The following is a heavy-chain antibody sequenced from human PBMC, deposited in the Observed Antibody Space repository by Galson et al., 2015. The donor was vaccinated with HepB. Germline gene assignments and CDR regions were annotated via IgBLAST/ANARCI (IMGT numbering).Heavy chain of an antibody. V-gene: IGHV1-69*06. D-gene: IGHD2-15*01. Sequence: SVKVSCKASGYTVTTYAINWVRQAPGQGLEWMGGIIPIFGRGNYARKFQGRVTITADISTSTAYMELSSLRSEDTAVYYCATSGECSGGSCSEGHWGQGTLVTVSS. CDR1: GYTVTTYA. J-gene: IGHJ4*02. CDR2: IIPIFGRG. CDR3: ATSGECSGGSCSEGH.